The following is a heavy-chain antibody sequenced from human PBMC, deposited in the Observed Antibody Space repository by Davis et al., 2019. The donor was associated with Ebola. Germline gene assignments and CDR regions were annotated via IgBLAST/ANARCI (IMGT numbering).Heavy chain of an antibody. CDR1: GYTFTSYA. CDR3: ARDEDYGDYVDYFDY. Sequence: SVKVSCKASGYTFTSYAMHWVRQAPGQGLEWMGRIIPILGIANYAQKFQGRVTITADKSTSTAYMELSSLRSEDTAVYYCARDEDYGDYVDYFDYWGQGTLVTVSS. V-gene: IGHV1-69*04. J-gene: IGHJ4*02. D-gene: IGHD4-17*01. CDR2: IIPILGIA.